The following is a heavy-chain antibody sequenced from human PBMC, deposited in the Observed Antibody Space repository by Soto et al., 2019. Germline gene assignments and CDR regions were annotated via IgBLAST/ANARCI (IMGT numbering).Heavy chain of an antibody. D-gene: IGHD3-10*01. Sequence: PSETLSLTCTVSGGSISPYYWSWIRQPPGKGLEWIGYIYYSGSTYYNPSLKSRVTISVDTSKNQFSLKLSSVTAADTAVYYCARPNYYGSGSYYQDNWFDPWGQGTLVTVSS. J-gene: IGHJ5*02. CDR1: GGSISPYY. CDR2: IYYSGST. CDR3: ARPNYYGSGSYYQDNWFDP. V-gene: IGHV4-59*08.